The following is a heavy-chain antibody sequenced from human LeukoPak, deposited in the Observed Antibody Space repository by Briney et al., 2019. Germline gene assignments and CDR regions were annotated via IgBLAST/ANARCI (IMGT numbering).Heavy chain of an antibody. V-gene: IGHV4-31*03. CDR3: AREPYYDFWSGYHVDGMDV. J-gene: IGHJ6*02. CDR2: IYYSGST. D-gene: IGHD3-3*01. Sequence: SETLSLTCTVSGGSVSSGSFYWSWIRQHPGKGLEWIGYIYYSGSTYYNPSLKSRVTISVDTSKNQFSLKLSSVTAADTAVYYCAREPYYDFWSGYHVDGMDVWGQGTTVTVSS. CDR1: GGSVSSGSFY.